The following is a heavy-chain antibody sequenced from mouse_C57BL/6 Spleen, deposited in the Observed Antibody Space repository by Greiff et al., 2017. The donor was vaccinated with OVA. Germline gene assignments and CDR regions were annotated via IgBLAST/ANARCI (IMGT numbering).Heavy chain of an antibody. D-gene: IGHD3-2*02. CDR1: GYAFSSSW. CDR2: IYPGDGDT. CDR3: ARYSSGDYFDY. J-gene: IGHJ2*01. Sequence: QVQLQQSGAELVKPGASVKISCKASGYAFSSSWMNWVKQRPGKGLEWIGQIYPGDGDTNYNGKFKGKATLTADKSSSTAYMQLSSLTSEDSAVYFCARYSSGDYFDYWGQGTTLTVSS. V-gene: IGHV1-80*01.